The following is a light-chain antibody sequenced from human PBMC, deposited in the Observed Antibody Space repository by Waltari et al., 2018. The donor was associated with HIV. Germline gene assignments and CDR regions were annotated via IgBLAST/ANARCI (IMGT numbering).Light chain of an antibody. CDR3: SSYAGSNNFVV. Sequence: QSALTQPPSASGSPGQSVPLSCTGTSSAVGGYNYVTGYQQHPGKAPKLMLYEVSKRPSGVPDRFSGSKSGNTASLTVSGLQAEDEADYYCSSYAGSNNFVVFGGGTKLTVL. CDR1: SSAVGGYNY. CDR2: EVS. J-gene: IGLJ2*01. V-gene: IGLV2-8*01.